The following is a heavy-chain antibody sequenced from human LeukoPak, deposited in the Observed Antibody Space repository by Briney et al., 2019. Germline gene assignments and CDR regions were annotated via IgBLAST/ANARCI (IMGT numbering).Heavy chain of an antibody. Sequence: PGGSLRLSCAASGFTFSSYGIHWVRQAPGKGLEWVAVISYGGNNKYYADSVKGRFTISRDNSENTVSLQMNSLRVEDTAVYYCAKGGGSSWHFDYWGQGTLVTVSS. J-gene: IGHJ4*02. V-gene: IGHV3-30*18. CDR1: GFTFSSYG. D-gene: IGHD6-13*01. CDR3: AKGGGSSWHFDY. CDR2: ISYGGNNK.